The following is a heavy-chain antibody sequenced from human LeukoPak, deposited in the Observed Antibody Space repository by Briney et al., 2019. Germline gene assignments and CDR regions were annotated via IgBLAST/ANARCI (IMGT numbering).Heavy chain of an antibody. CDR1: GFTFSNYA. D-gene: IGHD5-18*01. CDR2: ISGSGGST. J-gene: IGHJ6*03. Sequence: GGSLRLSCAASGFTFSNYAMSWVRQAPGKGLEWVSAISGSGGSTYYADSVKGRFTISRDNSKDTLYLQMNSLRAEDTAVYYCAKATALYYYYMDVWGKGTTVAVSS. CDR3: AKATALYYYYMDV. V-gene: IGHV3-23*01.